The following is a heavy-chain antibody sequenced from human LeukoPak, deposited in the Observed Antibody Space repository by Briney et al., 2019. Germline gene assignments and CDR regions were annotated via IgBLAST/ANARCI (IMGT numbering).Heavy chain of an antibody. CDR2: TYYRSKWYN. CDR1: GDSVSSNSAA. Sequence: SQTLSLTCAISGDSVSSNSAAWNWIRQSPSRGLEWLGRTYYRSKWYNDYAVSVKSRITINPDTSKNQFSLQLNSVTPEDTAVYYCARGNIDHYYGSGSLDYWGQGTLVTVSS. J-gene: IGHJ4*02. CDR3: ARGNIDHYYGSGSLDY. V-gene: IGHV6-1*01. D-gene: IGHD3-10*01.